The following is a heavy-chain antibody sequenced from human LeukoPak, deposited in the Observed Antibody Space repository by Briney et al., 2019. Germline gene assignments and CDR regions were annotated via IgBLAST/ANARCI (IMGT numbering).Heavy chain of an antibody. D-gene: IGHD3-22*01. J-gene: IGHJ4*02. CDR1: GFTVTVSRNY. Sequence: PGGSLRLSCVASGFTVTVSRNYMNWVRQAPGKGLEWVSAISGSGGSTYYADSVKGRFTISRDNSKNTLYLQMNSLRAEDTAVYYCAKGGHRGSSGILDYWGQGTLVTVSS. V-gene: IGHV3-23*01. CDR2: ISGSGGST. CDR3: AKGGHRGSSGILDY.